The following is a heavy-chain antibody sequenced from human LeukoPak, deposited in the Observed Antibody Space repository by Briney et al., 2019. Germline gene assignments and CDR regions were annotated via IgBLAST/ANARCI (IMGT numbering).Heavy chain of an antibody. D-gene: IGHD1-1*01. CDR1: GFTFDDYG. V-gene: IGHV3-20*01. J-gene: IGHJ6*03. CDR2: INWNGGST. CDR3: ARDSAVLDRRAYYYYYMDV. Sequence: GGALRLSCAASGFTFDDYGMSWVRQAPGKGLEWVSGINWNGGSTGYADSVKGRFTISRDNAKNSLYLQMNSLRAEDTALYHCARDSAVLDRRAYYYYYMDVWGKGTTVTVSS.